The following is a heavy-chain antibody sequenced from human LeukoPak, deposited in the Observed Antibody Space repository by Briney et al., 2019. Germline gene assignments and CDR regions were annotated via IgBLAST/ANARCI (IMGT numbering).Heavy chain of an antibody. Sequence: GGSLRLSCAASGFTFSSYSMNWVRQAPGKGLEWVSYISSSSSTIYYADSVKGRFTISRDNAKNSLYLQMNSLRAEDTAVYYCARVRGGWYDDFWGQGTLVTVSS. J-gene: IGHJ4*02. CDR3: ARVRGGWYDDF. CDR1: GFTFSSYS. V-gene: IGHV3-48*04. CDR2: ISSSSSTI. D-gene: IGHD6-19*01.